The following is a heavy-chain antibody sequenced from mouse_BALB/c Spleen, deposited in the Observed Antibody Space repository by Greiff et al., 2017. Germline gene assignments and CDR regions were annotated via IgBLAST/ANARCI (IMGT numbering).Heavy chain of an antibody. CDR2: IYPGNSDT. V-gene: IGHV1-5*01. Sequence: VHVKQSGTVLARPGASVKMSCKASGYTFTSYWMHWVKQRPGQGLEWIGAIYPGNSDTSYNQKFKGKAKLTAVTSTSTAYMELSSLTNEDSAVYYCTRSEYGNYRVFAYWGQGTLVTVSA. J-gene: IGHJ3*01. CDR3: TRSEYGNYRVFAY. D-gene: IGHD2-10*02. CDR1: GYTFTSYW.